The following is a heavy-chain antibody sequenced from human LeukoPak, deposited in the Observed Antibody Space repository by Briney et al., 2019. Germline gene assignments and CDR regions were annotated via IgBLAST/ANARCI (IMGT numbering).Heavy chain of an antibody. CDR3: ATEPPYRYGMDV. CDR1: GYTFTSYY. CDR2: INPSGGST. J-gene: IGHJ6*02. V-gene: IGHV1-46*01. D-gene: IGHD3-16*02. Sequence: ASVKVSCRASGYTFTSYYMHWVRQAPGQGLEWMGIINPSGGSTSYAQKFQGRVTMTRDTSTSTVYMELSSLRSEDTAVYYCATEPPYRYGMDVWGQGTTVTVSS.